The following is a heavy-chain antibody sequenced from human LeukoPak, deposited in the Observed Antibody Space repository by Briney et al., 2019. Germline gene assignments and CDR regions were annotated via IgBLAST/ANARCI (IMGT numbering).Heavy chain of an antibody. CDR1: GFTFSSYA. CDR3: ARAGGVDFDWLLPFDY. J-gene: IGHJ4*02. V-gene: IGHV3-30-3*01. D-gene: IGHD3-9*01. CDR2: ISYDGSNK. Sequence: GGSLRLSCAASGFTFSSYAMHWVRQAPGKGLERVAVISYDGSNKYYADSVKGRFTISRDNSRNTLYLQMNSLRAEDTAVYYCARAGGVDFDWLLPFDYWGQGTLVTVSS.